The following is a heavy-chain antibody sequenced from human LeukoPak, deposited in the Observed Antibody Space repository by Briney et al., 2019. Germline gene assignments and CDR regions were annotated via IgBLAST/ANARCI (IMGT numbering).Heavy chain of an antibody. CDR1: GDSVSSNSAT. D-gene: IGHD1-1*01. J-gene: IGHJ4*02. CDR3: ARVVTTGTYYFDY. Sequence: SQTLSLTCAISGDSVSSNSATWNWIRQSPSRGLEWLGRTYYRSKWYFDYAVSVKSRMTINPDTSKNQFSLQLNSVTPDDTAVYYCARVVTTGTYYFDYWGQGTLSPSPQ. CDR2: TYYRSKWYF. V-gene: IGHV6-1*01.